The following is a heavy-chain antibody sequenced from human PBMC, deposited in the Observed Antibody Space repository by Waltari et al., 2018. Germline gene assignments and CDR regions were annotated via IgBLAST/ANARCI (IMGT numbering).Heavy chain of an antibody. J-gene: IGHJ4*02. V-gene: IGHV3-23*04. CDR2: ISGSGGST. Sequence: EVQLVESGGGLVQPGGSLRLSCAASGFTFRSYAMSWVRQAPEKGLEWVSAISGSGGSTYYADCVKGRFTISRDNSKNTLYLQMKVLRAEATAVYYCAKDFGPDSSGWDYWGQGTLVTVSS. CDR1: GFTFRSYA. CDR3: AKDFGPDSSGWDY. D-gene: IGHD3-22*01.